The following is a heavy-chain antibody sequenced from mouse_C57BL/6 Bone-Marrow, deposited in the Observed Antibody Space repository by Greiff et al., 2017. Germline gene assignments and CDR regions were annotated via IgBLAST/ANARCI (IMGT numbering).Heavy chain of an antibody. D-gene: IGHD1-1*01. CDR3: ARTFFITMVVAARDYAMDY. CDR1: GYTFTDYY. J-gene: IGHJ4*01. CDR2: IYPGSGNT. V-gene: IGHV1-76*01. Sequence: QVQLQQSGAELVRPGASVKLSCKASGYTFTDYYINWVKQRPGQGLEWIARIYPGSGNTYYNEKFKGKVTLTAEKSSSTAYMQLSSLTSEDSAVYFCARTFFITMVVAARDYAMDYWGQGTSVTVSS.